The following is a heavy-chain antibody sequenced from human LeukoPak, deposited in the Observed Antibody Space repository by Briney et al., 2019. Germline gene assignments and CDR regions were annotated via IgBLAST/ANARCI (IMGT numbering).Heavy chain of an antibody. J-gene: IGHJ4*02. CDR3: ARVLRITMVRGADTFDY. CDR1: GYTFTGYY. CDR2: INPNSGGT. D-gene: IGHD3-10*01. Sequence: ASVKVSCKASGYTFTGYYMHWLRQAPAQGLEWMGRINPNSGGTNYAQKFQGRVTMTRDTSISTAYMELSRLRSDDTAVYYCARVLRITMVRGADTFDYWGQGTLVTVSS. V-gene: IGHV1-2*06.